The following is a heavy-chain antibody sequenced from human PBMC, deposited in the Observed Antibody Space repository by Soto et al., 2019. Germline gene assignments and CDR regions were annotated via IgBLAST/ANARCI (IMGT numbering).Heavy chain of an antibody. CDR1: GFSLTTSGVG. D-gene: IGHD3-10*01. CDR3: AHDYYSASSTSMRKCNWFDP. J-gene: IGHJ5*02. V-gene: IGHV2-5*02. CDR2: IYWDDDK. Sequence: QITLKESGPTLVKPTQTLTLTCTFSGFSLTTSGVGVGWIRQPPGKALEWLALIYWDDDKRYSPSLKNRLTITKDTSKNQVVLTMTNMDPVDTATYYCAHDYYSASSTSMRKCNWFDPWGQGTLVTVSS.